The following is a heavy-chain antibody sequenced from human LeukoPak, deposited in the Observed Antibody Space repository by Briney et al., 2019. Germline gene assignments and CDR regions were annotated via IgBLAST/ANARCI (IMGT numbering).Heavy chain of an antibody. D-gene: IGHD1-7*01. V-gene: IGHV3-23*01. CDR3: AKARVTGTTTLAY. CDR2: ISGSGGTT. Sequence: GGSLRLSCAASGFTFSSYAMSWVRQAPGKGLEWVSAISGSGGTTYYADSVKGRFTISRDNSKNTLYLQVNSLRVEDTAVYYCAKARVTGTTTLAYWGQGTLVTVSP. J-gene: IGHJ4*02. CDR1: GFTFSSYA.